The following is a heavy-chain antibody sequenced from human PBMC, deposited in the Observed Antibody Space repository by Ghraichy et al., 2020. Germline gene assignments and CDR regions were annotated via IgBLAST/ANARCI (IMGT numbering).Heavy chain of an antibody. Sequence: SETLSLTCTVSGDSISSSDSYWGWIRQTPGKGLEWIGSIYYSGSTYYNPSLKSRVTISVDTSKNHLSLNLSSVTAADSAVYYCARHLGSYYFYYYMDVWGKGTTVTVSS. J-gene: IGHJ6*03. CDR3: ARHLGSYYFYYYMDV. CDR2: IYYSGST. D-gene: IGHD7-27*01. V-gene: IGHV4-39*01. CDR1: GDSISSSDSY.